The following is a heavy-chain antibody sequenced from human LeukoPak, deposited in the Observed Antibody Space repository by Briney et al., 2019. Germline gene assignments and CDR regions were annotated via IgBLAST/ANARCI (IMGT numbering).Heavy chain of an antibody. CDR1: GYTFTGYY. CDR3: ARVYRRIYCSGGSCYPLTSDDAFDI. J-gene: IGHJ3*02. D-gene: IGHD2-15*01. Sequence: ASVKVSCKASGYTFTGYYMHWVRQAPGQGLEWMRQINSNRGHTIYAQTFQGRVTMTRDTSISTAYMELSRLRSDDTAVYYCARVYRRIYCSGGSCYPLTSDDAFDIWGQGTMVTVSS. CDR2: INSNRGHT. V-gene: IGHV1-2*06.